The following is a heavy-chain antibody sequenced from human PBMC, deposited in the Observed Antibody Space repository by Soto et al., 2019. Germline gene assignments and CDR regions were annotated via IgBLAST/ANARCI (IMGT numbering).Heavy chain of an antibody. D-gene: IGHD5-12*01. V-gene: IGHV4-31*03. CDR1: GGSISSGGYY. Sequence: SETLSLTCTVSGGSISSGGYYWSWIRQHPGKGLEWIGYIYYSGSTYYNPSLKSRATISVDTSKNQFSLKMSSMTDADTAVYYCARDRGAPSRGSGYLYYYYGMDVWGQGTTVTVSS. J-gene: IGHJ6*02. CDR3: ARDRGAPSRGSGYLYYYYGMDV. CDR2: IYYSGST.